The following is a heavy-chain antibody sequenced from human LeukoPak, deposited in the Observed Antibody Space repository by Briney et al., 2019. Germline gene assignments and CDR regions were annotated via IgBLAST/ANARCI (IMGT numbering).Heavy chain of an antibody. V-gene: IGHV1-18*01. CDR3: ARGTTHSSSWLGAY. Sequence: EASVKVSCKASGYTFTSYGISRVRQAPGQGLEWMGWISAYNGNTNYAQKLQGRVTMTTDTSTSTAYMELRSLRSDDTAVYYCARGTTHSSSWLGAYWGQGTMVTVSS. J-gene: IGHJ3*01. CDR1: GYTFTSYG. CDR2: ISAYNGNT. D-gene: IGHD6-13*01.